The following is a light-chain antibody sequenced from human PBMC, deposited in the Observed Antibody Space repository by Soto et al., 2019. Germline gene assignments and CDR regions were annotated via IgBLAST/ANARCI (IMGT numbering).Light chain of an antibody. CDR1: QSVNSW. V-gene: IGKV1-5*03. CDR2: QAC. J-gene: IGKJ1*01. Sequence: DIQLTQSPSTLSASIGDRVTITCRASQSVNSWLSWHQQQRGAAPSLMFYQACRVTAKADTRCSGSGGATEFTPTIRRLQHGDFANCYCHQYNSYSLTFGPGTKVDIK. CDR3: HQYNSYSLT.